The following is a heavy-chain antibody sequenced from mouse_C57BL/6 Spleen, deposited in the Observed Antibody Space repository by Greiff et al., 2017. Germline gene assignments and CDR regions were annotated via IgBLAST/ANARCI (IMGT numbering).Heavy chain of an antibody. V-gene: IGHV1-80*01. CDR3: ARENYYGSSSWYCDV. CDR1: GYAFSSCW. D-gene: IGHD1-1*01. Sequence: QVQLQQSGAELVKPGASVKISCKASGYAFSSCWMNWVKQRPGKGLEWIGQIYPGDGDTNYNGKFKGKATLTADKSSSTAYMQLSSLTSEDSAVYCCARENYYGSSSWYCDVRGTGTTVTVSS. J-gene: IGHJ1*03. CDR2: IYPGDGDT.